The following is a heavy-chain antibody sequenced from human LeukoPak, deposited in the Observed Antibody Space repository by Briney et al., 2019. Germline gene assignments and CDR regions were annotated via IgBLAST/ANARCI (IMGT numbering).Heavy chain of an antibody. J-gene: IGHJ4*02. Sequence: SETLSLTCAVYGGSFSGYYWSWIRQPPGKGLEWIGVINHSGSTNYNPSLKSRVTISVDTSKNQFSLKLSSVTAADTAVYYCARVDDPVKNFGYWGQGTLVTVSS. CDR3: ARVDDPVKNFGY. V-gene: IGHV4-34*01. D-gene: IGHD1-1*01. CDR2: INHSGST. CDR1: GGSFSGYY.